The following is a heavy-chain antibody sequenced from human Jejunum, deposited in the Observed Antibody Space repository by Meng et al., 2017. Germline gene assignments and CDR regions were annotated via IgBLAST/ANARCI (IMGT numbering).Heavy chain of an antibody. Sequence: QIPLKGSGPTLVNPTQTLTLTCSFSGFSLNSYGEAVGWIRQPPGKALEWLAVIYWDDVKRYSPFLNSRLTLTKDTSEKQVFLTMTNVDPVDTATYFRGYKGSGWFYLDNWGPGTLVTVSS. CDR1: GFSLNSYGEA. CDR2: IYWDDVK. CDR3: GYKGSGWFYLDN. D-gene: IGHD6-19*01. V-gene: IGHV2-5*02. J-gene: IGHJ4*02.